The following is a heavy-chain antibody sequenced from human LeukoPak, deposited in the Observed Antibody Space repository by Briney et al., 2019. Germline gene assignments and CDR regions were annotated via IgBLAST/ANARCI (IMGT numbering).Heavy chain of an antibody. J-gene: IGHJ4*02. D-gene: IGHD3-22*01. Sequence: TGGSLRLSCAASGFTFSSYSMNWVRQAPGKGLEWVSYISSSSSTIYYADSVKGRFTISRDNAKNSLYLQMNSLRAEDTALYYCAKASYYYDSSGYYYPFDYWGQGTLVTVSS. CDR3: AKASYYYDSSGYYYPFDY. CDR2: ISSSSSTI. CDR1: GFTFSSYS. V-gene: IGHV3-48*04.